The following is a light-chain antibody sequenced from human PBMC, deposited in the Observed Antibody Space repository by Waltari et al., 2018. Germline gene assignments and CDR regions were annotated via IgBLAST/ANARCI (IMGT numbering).Light chain of an antibody. V-gene: IGKV1-5*03. CDR2: KAS. CDR3: QQYQSYWM. Sequence: DIQMTQSPSTLSASVGATVTITCRASQSIRTWLAWYQQKPGKAPELLIYKASSLESGCPSRFSGSGSGTEFTLTISSLQPDDFATYYCQQYQSYWMFGQGTKVEIK. CDR1: QSIRTW. J-gene: IGKJ1*01.